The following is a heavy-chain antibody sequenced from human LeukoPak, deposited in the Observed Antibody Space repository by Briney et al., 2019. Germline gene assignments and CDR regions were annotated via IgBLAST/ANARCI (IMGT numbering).Heavy chain of an antibody. D-gene: IGHD5-18*01. Sequence: PGGSLRLSCAASGFTLSNHWMTWVRQVPGRGPEWVAIIWFDGSNTYYAESVEGRFTISRDNSKNTLYLQMNSLRAEDTAVYSCARGLGYSYGYGIDYWGQGTLVIASS. CDR2: IWFDGSNT. CDR3: ARGLGYSYGYGIDY. J-gene: IGHJ4*02. CDR1: GFTLSNHW. V-gene: IGHV3-33*08.